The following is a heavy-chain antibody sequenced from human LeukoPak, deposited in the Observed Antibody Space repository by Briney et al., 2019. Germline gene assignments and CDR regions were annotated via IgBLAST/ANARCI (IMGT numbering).Heavy chain of an antibody. J-gene: IGHJ4*02. CDR2: INTDGSST. V-gene: IGHV3-74*01. D-gene: IGHD3-10*01. CDR1: GFTFSSYW. Sequence: GGSLRLSCAASGFTFSSYWMHWVRQPPGKGLVWVSRINTDGSSTSYADSVKGRFTISRDNAKNTLYLQMNSLRAEDTAVYYCANENYYGSGSYADHWGQGTLVTVSS. CDR3: ANENYYGSGSYADH.